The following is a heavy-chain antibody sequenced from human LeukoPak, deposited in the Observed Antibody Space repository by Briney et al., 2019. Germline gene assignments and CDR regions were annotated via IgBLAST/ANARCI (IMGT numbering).Heavy chain of an antibody. CDR3: ARGGSSSSQLDY. D-gene: IGHD6-6*01. CDR2: MSFDGDSE. Sequence: GGSLRLSCAASGFTFSTYPMHWVRQAPGKGLEWVAVMSFDGDSEYYSDSVRGRFTVSRDNAKSTLYLQMNSLRPEDTAVYFCARGGSSSSQLDYWGQGTLVTVSS. CDR1: GFTFSTYP. J-gene: IGHJ4*02. V-gene: IGHV3-30-3*01.